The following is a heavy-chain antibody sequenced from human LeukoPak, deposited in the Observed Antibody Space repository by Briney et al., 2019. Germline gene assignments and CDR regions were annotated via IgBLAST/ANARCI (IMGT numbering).Heavy chain of an antibody. D-gene: IGHD3-22*01. V-gene: IGHV4-39*01. J-gene: IGHJ5*02. Sequence: PSETLSLTCTVSGGSISSSSYYWGWIRQPPGKGLEWIGRIYYSGSTYYNPSLKSRVTISVDTSKNQFSLKLSSVTAADTAVYYCARQGYYYDSSGHYGGPNWFDPWGQGTLVTVTS. CDR3: ARQGYYYDSSGHYGGPNWFDP. CDR1: GGSISSSSYY. CDR2: IYYSGST.